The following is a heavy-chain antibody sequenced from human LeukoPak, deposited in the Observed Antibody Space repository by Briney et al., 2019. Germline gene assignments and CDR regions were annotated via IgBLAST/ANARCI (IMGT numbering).Heavy chain of an antibody. D-gene: IGHD3-9*01. CDR2: ISSSGSTI. CDR1: GFTFSDYY. Sequence: PGGSLRLSCAASGFTFSDYYMSWIRQAPGKGLEWVSYISSSGSTIYYADSVKGRFTITRDNAKNSLYLQMNSLIAEDTAVYYCARDLVRYLDWYNWFDPWGQGTLVTVSS. J-gene: IGHJ5*02. CDR3: ARDLVRYLDWYNWFDP. V-gene: IGHV3-11*01.